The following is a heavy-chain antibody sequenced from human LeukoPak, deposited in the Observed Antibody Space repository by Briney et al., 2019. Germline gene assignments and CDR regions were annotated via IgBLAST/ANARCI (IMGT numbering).Heavy chain of an antibody. CDR3: AREGRLRFGELLFYFDY. CDR2: IIPIFGTA. Sequence: GASVKVSCKASGGTFSSYAISWVRQAPGQGLEWMGGIIPIFGTANYAQKFQGRVTITADKSTSTAYMELSSLRSEDTAVYYGAREGRLRFGELLFYFDYWGQGTLVTVSS. V-gene: IGHV1-69*06. J-gene: IGHJ4*02. D-gene: IGHD3-10*01. CDR1: GGTFSSYA.